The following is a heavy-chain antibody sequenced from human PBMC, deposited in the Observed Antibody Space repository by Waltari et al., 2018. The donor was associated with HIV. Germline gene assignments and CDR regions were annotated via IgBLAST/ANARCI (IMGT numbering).Heavy chain of an antibody. Sequence: EVHLVESGGGLIQPGGSLRLSLAASGFTFNTYDMHWVRQAAGEGLQWVSAIGAAGDTYYSDSVKGRFTISRENAKNSLFLQMNSLRAGDTAVYFCVRVRDSSSGWYIFDYWGQGALVTVSS. CDR2: IGAAGDT. J-gene: IGHJ4*02. CDR3: VRVRDSSSGWYIFDY. D-gene: IGHD6-19*01. CDR1: GFTFNTYD. V-gene: IGHV3-13*04.